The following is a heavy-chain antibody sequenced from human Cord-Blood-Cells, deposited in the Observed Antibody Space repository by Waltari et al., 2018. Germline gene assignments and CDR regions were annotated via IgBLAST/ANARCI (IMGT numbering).Heavy chain of an antibody. Sequence: QVQLVQSGAEVKKPGASVKVSCKASGYTFTSYDINWVRQATGKGLEWMGWMNPNSGNTGYEQKFQGGVTITRNTSISTAYMELSSLRSEDTAVYYCARGIGDSSGWIPDYWGQGTLVTVSS. CDR3: ARGIGDSSGWIPDY. D-gene: IGHD6-19*01. J-gene: IGHJ4*02. V-gene: IGHV1-8*03. CDR2: MNPNSGNT. CDR1: GYTFTSYD.